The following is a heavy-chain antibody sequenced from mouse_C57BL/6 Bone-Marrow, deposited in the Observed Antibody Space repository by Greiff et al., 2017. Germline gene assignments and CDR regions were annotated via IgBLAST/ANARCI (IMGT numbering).Heavy chain of an antibody. V-gene: IGHV5-4*01. CDR1: GFTFSSYA. Sequence: EVQRVESGGGLVKPGGSLKLSCAASGFTFSSYAMSWVRQTPEKRLEWVATISDGGSYTSYPDNVKGRFTISRDNAKNNLYLQMSHLKSEDTAMYYCARAPLRSYFDYWGQGTTLTVSS. CDR3: ARAPLRSYFDY. CDR2: ISDGGSYT. D-gene: IGHD1-1*01. J-gene: IGHJ2*01.